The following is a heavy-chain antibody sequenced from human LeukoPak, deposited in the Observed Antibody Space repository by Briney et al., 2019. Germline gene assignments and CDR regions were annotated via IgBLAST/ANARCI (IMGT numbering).Heavy chain of an antibody. CDR1: GFTFRSYG. V-gene: IGHV3-33*01. CDR3: ARGLSTSYYRETEDAIDY. D-gene: IGHD3-16*01. J-gene: IGHJ4*02. CDR2: VWYDGSYI. Sequence: GGSLRLSFAASGFTFRSYGMHCVRQAPGKGLEWVAVVWYDGSYIYYADSVKGRFTISRDNPKNTLYLQMNSLRAEDTALYYCARGLSTSYYRETEDAIDYWGQGTLVTVSS.